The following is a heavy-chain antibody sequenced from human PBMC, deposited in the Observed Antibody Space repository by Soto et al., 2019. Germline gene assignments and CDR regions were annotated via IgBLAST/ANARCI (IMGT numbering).Heavy chain of an antibody. CDR3: ARDGRIRRPDWYFDL. D-gene: IGHD2-15*01. Sequence: GSLRLSCAASVLTVSSYEMNWVRQAPGKGLERVSYISRSGSTIYYADSVKGRVTISRDNAKNSLYLQMNSLRAEDTAVHYCARDGRIRRPDWYFDLWGRGTLVTVSS. CDR1: VLTVSSYE. V-gene: IGHV3-48*03. CDR2: ISRSGSTI. J-gene: IGHJ2*01.